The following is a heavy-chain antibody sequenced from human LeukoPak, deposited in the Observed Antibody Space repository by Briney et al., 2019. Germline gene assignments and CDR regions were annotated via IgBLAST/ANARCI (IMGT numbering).Heavy chain of an antibody. CDR1: GFTFSSYG. CDR3: ADTHVSSGWYGGAFDI. V-gene: IGHV3-30*02. CDR2: IRYDGSNK. D-gene: IGHD6-19*01. J-gene: IGHJ3*02. Sequence: GGSLRLSCAASGFTFSSYGMHWVRQAPGKGLEWVAFIRYDGSNKYYADSVKGRFTISRDNSKNTLYLQMNSLRAEDTAVYYCADTHVSSGWYGGAFDIWGQGTMVTVSS.